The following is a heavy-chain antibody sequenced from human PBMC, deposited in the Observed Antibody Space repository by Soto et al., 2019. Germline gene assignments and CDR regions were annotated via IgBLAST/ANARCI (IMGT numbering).Heavy chain of an antibody. V-gene: IGHV3-74*01. J-gene: IGHJ3*02. D-gene: IGHD3-22*01. CDR2: INSDGSST. CDR1: GFTFSSYW. Sequence: EVQLVESGGGLVQPGGSLRLSCAASGFTFSSYWMHWVRQAPGKGLVWVSRINSDGSSTSYADSVKGRFTISRDNAKNTLYLQMNSLRAEDTAVYYCASTTRLIVVGYAFDIWGQGTMVTVSS. CDR3: ASTTRLIVVGYAFDI.